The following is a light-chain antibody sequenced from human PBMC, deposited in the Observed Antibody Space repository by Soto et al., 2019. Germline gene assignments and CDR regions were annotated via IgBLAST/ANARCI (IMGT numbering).Light chain of an antibody. Sequence: QSALTQPPSASGSPGQSVTISCTGTSSDVGGYNYVSWYQQHPGKAPKLMIYEVSKRPSGVSHRFSGSKSGNTASLTVSGLQAEDEADYYCSSYTGSNNRVFGGGTKLTVL. V-gene: IGLV2-8*01. CDR1: SSDVGGYNY. CDR3: SSYTGSNNRV. J-gene: IGLJ3*02. CDR2: EVS.